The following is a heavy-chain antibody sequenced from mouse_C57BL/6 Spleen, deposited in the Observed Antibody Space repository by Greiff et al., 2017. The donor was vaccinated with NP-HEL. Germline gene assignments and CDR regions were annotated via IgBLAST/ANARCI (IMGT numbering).Heavy chain of an antibody. Sequence: EVQLQQSGPELVKPGASVKISCKASGYTFTDYYMNWVKQSHGKSLEWIGDINPNNGGTSYNQKFKGKATLTVDKSSSTAYMELRSLTSEDSAVYYCARDSSGGAYWGQGTLVTVSA. CDR3: ARDSSGGAY. J-gene: IGHJ3*01. CDR1: GYTFTDYY. V-gene: IGHV1-26*01. D-gene: IGHD3-2*02. CDR2: INPNNGGT.